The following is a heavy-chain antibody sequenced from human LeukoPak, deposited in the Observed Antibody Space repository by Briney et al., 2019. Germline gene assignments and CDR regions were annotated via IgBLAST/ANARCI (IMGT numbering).Heavy chain of an antibody. J-gene: IGHJ4*02. CDR3: ARAGLLWFGEGFDY. V-gene: IGHV1-2*02. Sequence: ASVKVSCKASGYTFTGYYMHWVRQAPGQGLEWMGWINPNSGGTNYAQKFQGRVTMTRDTSISTAYMELSSLRSEDMAVYYCARAGLLWFGEGFDYWGQGTLVTVSS. CDR2: INPNSGGT. D-gene: IGHD3-10*01. CDR1: GYTFTGYY.